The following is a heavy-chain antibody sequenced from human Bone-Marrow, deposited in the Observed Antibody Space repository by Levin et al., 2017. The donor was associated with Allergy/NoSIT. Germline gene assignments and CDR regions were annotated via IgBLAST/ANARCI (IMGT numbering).Heavy chain of an antibody. D-gene: IGHD1-26*01. CDR1: GFVFGGYW. CDR2: INQEGGEK. CDR3: ARETWAAGTDV. Sequence: GGSLRLSCEASGFVFGGYWMTWVRQAPGRGLEAVANINQEGGEKNYVDSVKGRFTISRDTVNNALYLHMNSLTADDTGLYFCARETWAAGTDVWGQGTTVTVS. J-gene: IGHJ6*02. V-gene: IGHV3-7*01.